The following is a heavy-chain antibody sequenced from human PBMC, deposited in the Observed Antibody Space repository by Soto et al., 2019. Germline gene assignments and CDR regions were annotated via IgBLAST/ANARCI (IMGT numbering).Heavy chain of an antibody. CDR1: GFTSSNYY. D-gene: IGHD4-17*01. Sequence: GGSLRLSCAASGFTSSNYYMSWIRQAPGKGLEWVSYISNSSSYTNYADSVKGRFTISRDNAKNSLYLQMNSLRAEDTAVYYCARETNPYGDYGVTEYYFDYWGQGTLVTVSS. V-gene: IGHV3-11*06. CDR3: ARETNPYGDYGVTEYYFDY. J-gene: IGHJ4*02. CDR2: ISNSSSYT.